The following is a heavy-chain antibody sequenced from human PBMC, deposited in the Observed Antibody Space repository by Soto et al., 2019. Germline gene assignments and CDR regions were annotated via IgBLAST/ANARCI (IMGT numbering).Heavy chain of an antibody. CDR1: GFTFSNYW. J-gene: IGHJ4*02. CDR3: ASQLSSTDY. D-gene: IGHD2-2*01. Sequence: EVQLVESGGGLVQPGGSLRLSCAASGFTFSNYWMHWVRQAPGKGLVWVSRINNDGSRTSYADSAKGRFTISRDNAKNTLYLQMNSLRVEDTAVYFCASQLSSTDYWGQGTLVTVSS. V-gene: IGHV3-74*01. CDR2: INNDGSRT.